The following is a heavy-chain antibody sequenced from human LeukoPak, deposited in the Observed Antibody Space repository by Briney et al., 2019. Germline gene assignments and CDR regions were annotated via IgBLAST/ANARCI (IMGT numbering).Heavy chain of an antibody. Sequence: ASVKVSCKASGYTFTSYYMHWVRQAPGQGLEWMGTINPSGGSTSYAQKFQGRVTMTRDTSTSTVYMELSSLRSEDTAVYYCARGSNTMVRGVIANWFDPWGQGTLVTVSS. V-gene: IGHV1-46*01. J-gene: IGHJ5*02. D-gene: IGHD3-10*01. CDR3: ARGSNTMVRGVIANWFDP. CDR1: GYTFTSYY. CDR2: INPSGGST.